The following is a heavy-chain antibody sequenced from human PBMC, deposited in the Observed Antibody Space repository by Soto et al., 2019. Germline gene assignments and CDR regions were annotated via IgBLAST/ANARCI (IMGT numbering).Heavy chain of an antibody. Sequence: GGSLRLSCTASGFTFGDYAMSWFRQAPGKGLEWVGFIRSKAYGGTTEYAASVKGRFTISRDDSKSIAYLQMNSLKTEDTAVYYCTRDYAFGTLYYFDYWGQGTLVTVSS. J-gene: IGHJ4*02. V-gene: IGHV3-49*03. D-gene: IGHD3-16*01. CDR1: GFTFGDYA. CDR2: IRSKAYGGTT. CDR3: TRDYAFGTLYYFDY.